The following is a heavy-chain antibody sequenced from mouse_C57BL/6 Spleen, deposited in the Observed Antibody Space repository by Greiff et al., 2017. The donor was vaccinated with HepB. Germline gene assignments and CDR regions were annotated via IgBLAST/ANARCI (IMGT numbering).Heavy chain of an antibody. CDR2: IYPGDGDT. V-gene: IGHV1-80*01. J-gene: IGHJ4*01. CDR3: ARREGTIYAMDY. Sequence: VQLQESGAELVKPGASVKISCKASGYAFSSYWMNWVKQRPGKGLEWIGQIYPGDGDTNYNGKFKGKATLTADKSSSTAYMQLSSLTSEDSAVYFCARREGTIYAMDYWGQGTSVTVSS. CDR1: GYAFSSYW.